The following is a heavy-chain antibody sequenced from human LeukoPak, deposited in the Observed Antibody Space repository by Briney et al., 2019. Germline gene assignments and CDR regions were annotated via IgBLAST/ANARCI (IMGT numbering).Heavy chain of an antibody. CDR1: GFTVSSNY. Sequence: GGSLRLSCAASGFTVSSNYMSWVRQAPGKGLEWVSVIYSGGSTYYADSVKGRFTISRDNSKNTLYLQMNSLRAEDTAVYYCARTTYGDYEMDYYYMDVWGKGTTVTISS. CDR2: IYSGGST. D-gene: IGHD4-17*01. CDR3: ARTTYGDYEMDYYYMDV. V-gene: IGHV3-53*01. J-gene: IGHJ6*03.